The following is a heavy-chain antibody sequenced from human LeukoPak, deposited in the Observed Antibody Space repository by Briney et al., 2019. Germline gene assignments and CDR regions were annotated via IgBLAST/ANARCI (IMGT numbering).Heavy chain of an antibody. V-gene: IGHV3-33*01. D-gene: IGHD5/OR15-5a*01. CDR3: ARGFVYTGLDY. CDR1: GFTFSSYG. Sequence: GGSLRLSCAASGFTFSSYGMHWVRQAPGKGLEWVAVIWDDGSNKYYPDSVKGRFTISRDNSKNTLYLQVNSLRAEDTAVYYCARGFVYTGLDYWGQGTLVTVSS. CDR2: IWDDGSNK. J-gene: IGHJ4*02.